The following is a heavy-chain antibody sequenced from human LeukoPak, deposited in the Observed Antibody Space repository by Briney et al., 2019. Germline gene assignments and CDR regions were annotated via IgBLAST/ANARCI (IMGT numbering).Heavy chain of an antibody. CDR1: GGTFSSYA. CDR3: ARGRVGATKGPVGNAFDI. J-gene: IGHJ3*02. Sequence: SVKVSCKASGGTFSSYAISWVRQAPGQGLEWMGGIIPIFGTANYAQKFQGRVTITTDEFTSTAYMELSSLRSEDTAVYYCARGRVGATKGPVGNAFDIWGQGTMVTVSS. CDR2: IIPIFGTA. D-gene: IGHD1-26*01. V-gene: IGHV1-69*05.